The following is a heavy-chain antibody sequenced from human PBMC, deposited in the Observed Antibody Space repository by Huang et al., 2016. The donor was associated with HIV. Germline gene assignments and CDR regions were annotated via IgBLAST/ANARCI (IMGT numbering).Heavy chain of an antibody. CDR3: AREWLGGYDY. CDR1: GGSFSGYY. Sequence: QVQLQQWGAGLLKPSETLSLTCAVYGGSFSGYYWTWIRQPPGKGLEWIGEINHSGSTNYNPALKRRVTMSVDTSKKQFSLRLRSVTAADTAVYYCAREWLGGYDYWGQGTQVTVSS. D-gene: IGHD2-15*01. J-gene: IGHJ4*02. V-gene: IGHV4-34*01. CDR2: INHSGST.